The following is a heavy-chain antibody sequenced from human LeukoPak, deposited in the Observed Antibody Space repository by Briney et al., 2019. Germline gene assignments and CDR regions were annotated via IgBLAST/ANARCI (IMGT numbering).Heavy chain of an antibody. J-gene: IGHJ4*02. CDR3: ARDAYPYGSGSYLFDY. Sequence: SETLSLTCTVSGGSISSYYLSWIRQPPGKGLKWVGYIYHSGSANYNPSLKSRDTLSVDTSKSQFSLKLSSVTAADTAVYYCARDAYPYGSGSYLFDYWGQGTLVTVSS. V-gene: IGHV4-59*01. CDR2: IYHSGSA. CDR1: GGSISSYY. D-gene: IGHD3-10*01.